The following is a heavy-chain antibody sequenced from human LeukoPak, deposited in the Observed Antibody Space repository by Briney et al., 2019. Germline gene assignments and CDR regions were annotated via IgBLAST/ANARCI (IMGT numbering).Heavy chain of an antibody. Sequence: SETLSLTCTVSGGSISSHYWSWIRQPPGKGLEWIGYIYYSGSTNYNPSLKSRVTISVDTSKNQFSLKLSSVTAADTAVYYCARVLTAILHRYYYYYMDVWGKGTTVTVSS. CDR3: ARVLTAILHRYYYYYMDV. J-gene: IGHJ6*03. CDR2: IYYSGST. CDR1: GGSISSHY. V-gene: IGHV4-59*11. D-gene: IGHD2-2*02.